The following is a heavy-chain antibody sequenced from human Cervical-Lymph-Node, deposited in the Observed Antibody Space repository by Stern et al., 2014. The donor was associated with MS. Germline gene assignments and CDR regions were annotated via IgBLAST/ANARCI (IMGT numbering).Heavy chain of an antibody. CDR1: GGSFSHYA. CDR2: IIPILGTA. J-gene: IGHJ4*02. Sequence: QVQLMQSGAEVKKPGSSVKVSCKASGGSFSHYAISWVRQAPGQGLEWMGGIIPILGTATYAQKFQGRVTITADESTNTAYMELRTLRSEDTATFYCARDVPYCNGVTCHHVLAYWGQGTLVTVSS. CDR3: ARDVPYCNGVTCHHVLAY. V-gene: IGHV1-69*01. D-gene: IGHD2-15*01.